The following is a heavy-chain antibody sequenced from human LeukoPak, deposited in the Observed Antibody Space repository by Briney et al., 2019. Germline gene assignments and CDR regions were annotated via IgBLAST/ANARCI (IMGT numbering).Heavy chain of an antibody. Sequence: GGSLRLSCAASGVTFSDYSMNGVRQAPGKGLEWVSWITSSSDSIYYADSVKGRFTISRDNAKNSLYLQMNSLRDEDTAVYYCSSESRYWGQGTLVIVSS. CDR2: ITSSSDSI. CDR1: GVTFSDYS. D-gene: IGHD3-22*01. J-gene: IGHJ4*02. CDR3: SSESRY. V-gene: IGHV3-48*02.